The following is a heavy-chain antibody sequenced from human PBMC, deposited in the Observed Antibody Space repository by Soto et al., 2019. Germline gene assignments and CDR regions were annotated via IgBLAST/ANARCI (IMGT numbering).Heavy chain of an antibody. J-gene: IGHJ4*02. D-gene: IGHD6-19*01. CDR1: GLSYSNYA. Sequence: GSLRLSCAASGLSYSNYAMSWVRQAPGKGLEWVSTITGITGNTYYADSVKGRFTISRDNSKNTLYLQMNNLRGEDTALYYCAKRYSSGWYYFDYWGPGTLVTVSS. CDR2: ITGITGNT. CDR3: AKRYSSGWYYFDY. V-gene: IGHV3-23*01.